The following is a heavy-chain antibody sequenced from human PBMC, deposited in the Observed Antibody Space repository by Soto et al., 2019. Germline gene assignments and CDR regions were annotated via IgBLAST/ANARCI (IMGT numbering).Heavy chain of an antibody. V-gene: IGHV6-1*01. Sequence: KQSQTLSLPCAISGDSVSSNSAAWTWIRQSPSRGLEWLGRTYYRSQWYNDYAVSVISRITISPDTSKNQFSLQLNSVTPEDTAVYFCVREYTSNWYNFDYWGQGTLVTVSS. J-gene: IGHJ4*02. CDR3: VREYTSNWYNFDY. D-gene: IGHD6-13*01. CDR1: GDSVSSNSAA. CDR2: TYYRSQWYN.